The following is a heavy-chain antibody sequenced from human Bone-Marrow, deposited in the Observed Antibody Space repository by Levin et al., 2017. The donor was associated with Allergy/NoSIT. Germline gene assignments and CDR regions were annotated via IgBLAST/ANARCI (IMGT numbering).Heavy chain of an antibody. CDR2: INPSNGNT. Sequence: AASVKVSCKASGYTFTHHGIVWMRQAPGQGLEWMGWINPSNGNTNYAQKVQGRVSLTTDTSTSTAYMELRSLRSDDTAVYYCARDVSFDFWGPGTLVTVSS. V-gene: IGHV1-18*01. CDR3: ARDVSFDF. CDR1: GYTFTHHG. J-gene: IGHJ2*01. D-gene: IGHD5/OR15-5a*01.